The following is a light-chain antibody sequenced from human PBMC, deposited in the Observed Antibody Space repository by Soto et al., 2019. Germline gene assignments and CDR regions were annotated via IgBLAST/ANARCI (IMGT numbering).Light chain of an antibody. CDR2: DAS. CDR3: QQHNNWIT. J-gene: IGKJ5*01. CDR1: QSVSSY. Sequence: TQFPATVPLSSGERTTPPCRASQSVSSYLAWYQQKRGQAPRLLIYDASNRATSIPARSSGSGSGTDFTLTISSLEPEDFAVYYCQQHNNWITFGQGTRLEIK. V-gene: IGKV3-11*01.